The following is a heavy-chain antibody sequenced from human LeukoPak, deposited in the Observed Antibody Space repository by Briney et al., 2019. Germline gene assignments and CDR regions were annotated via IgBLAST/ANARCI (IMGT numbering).Heavy chain of an antibody. CDR1: GFTFSNAW. CDR2: IKSKTDGGTT. D-gene: IGHD4-17*01. J-gene: IGHJ4*02. Sequence: GGSLRLSCAASGFTFSNAWLNWVGQAPGKGLEWVGRIKSKTDGGTTDYAAPVKGRFTISRDDSKNTLYLQMNSLKTEDTAVYYCTTEGPDYGDYSVDYWGQGTLVTVSS. V-gene: IGHV3-15*07. CDR3: TTEGPDYGDYSVDY.